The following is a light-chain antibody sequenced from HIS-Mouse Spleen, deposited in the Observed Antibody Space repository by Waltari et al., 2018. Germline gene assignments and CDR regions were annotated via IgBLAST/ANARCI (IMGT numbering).Light chain of an antibody. CDR2: KAS. J-gene: IGKJ1*01. CDR1: QSISSW. Sequence: IQMTQSPSTLSASVGDRVTITCRASQSISSWLAWYQQKPGKAPKLLIYKASSLESGVPSRFSGSGSVTEFTLTISSLQPDDFATYYCQQYNSYTWTFGQGTKVEIK. V-gene: IGKV1-5*03. CDR3: QQYNSYTWT.